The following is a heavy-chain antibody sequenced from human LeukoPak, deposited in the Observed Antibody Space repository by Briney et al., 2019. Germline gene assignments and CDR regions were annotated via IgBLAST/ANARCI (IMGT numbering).Heavy chain of an antibody. CDR1: GFTFSSYT. CDR2: IYYSGST. D-gene: IGHD1-26*01. V-gene: IGHV4-39*02. Sequence: PGGSLRLSCAASGFTFSSYTMSWVRQPPGKGLEWVGSIYYSGSTYYNPSLKSRVTISVDTSKNQFPLKLSSVTAADTAVYYCARDSGRYLGIDYWGQGTLVTVSS. CDR3: ARDSGRYLGIDY. J-gene: IGHJ4*02.